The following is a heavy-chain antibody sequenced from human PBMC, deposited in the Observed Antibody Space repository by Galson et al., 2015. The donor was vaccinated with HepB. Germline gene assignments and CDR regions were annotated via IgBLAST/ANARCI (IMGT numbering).Heavy chain of an antibody. CDR3: AHSPLVVVPAAITPPPWFDP. D-gene: IGHD2-2*01. J-gene: IGHJ5*02. V-gene: IGHV1-18*01. Sequence: GLEWMGWISAYNGNTNYAQKLQGRVTMTTDTSTSTAYMELRSLRSDDTAVYYCAHSPLVVVPAAITPPPWFDPWGQGTLVTVSS. CDR2: ISAYNGNT.